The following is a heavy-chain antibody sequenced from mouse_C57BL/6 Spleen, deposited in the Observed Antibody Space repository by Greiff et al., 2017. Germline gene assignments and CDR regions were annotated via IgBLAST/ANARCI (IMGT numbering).Heavy chain of an antibody. CDR2: MYPGSGST. CDR3: ARYRYGSIWFAY. CDR1: GYTFTSYW. J-gene: IGHJ3*01. D-gene: IGHD1-1*01. Sequence: QVQLQQPGAELVKPGASVKMSCKASGYTFTSYWITWVKQRPGQGLEWIGDMYPGSGSTNYNEKFKSKATLTVDTSSSTAYMQLSSLTSEDSAVCYCARYRYGSIWFAYWGQGTLVTVSA. V-gene: IGHV1-55*01.